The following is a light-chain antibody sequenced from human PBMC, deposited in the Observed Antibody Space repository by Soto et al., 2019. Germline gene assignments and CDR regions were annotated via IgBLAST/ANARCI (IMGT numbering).Light chain of an antibody. CDR2: EVN. V-gene: IGLV2-14*01. Sequence: QSVLTQPASVSGSPGQSITISCTGTSSDVGGYKYVSWYQQHPGKAPKVLIYEVNNRPSGVSDRFSGSKSGNTASLTISGLQAEDEAHYYCCSYSNTGTLPHVLFGGGTKLTVL. CDR3: CSYSNTGTLPHVL. CDR1: SSDVGGYKY. J-gene: IGLJ2*01.